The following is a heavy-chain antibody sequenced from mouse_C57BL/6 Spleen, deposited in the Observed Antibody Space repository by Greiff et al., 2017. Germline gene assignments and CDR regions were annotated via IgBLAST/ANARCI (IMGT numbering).Heavy chain of an antibody. Sequence: VQLVESGPGLVQPSPSLSISCKVSGFSLTSYGVHWVRQSPGTGLEWLGEIWSGGSTDYNAAFISRLSISKDNSKSQVFFKMNSLQADETAIYYCARGGEDYALDYWGQGTSVTVSS. CDR3: ARGGEDYALDY. J-gene: IGHJ4*01. CDR2: IWSGGST. D-gene: IGHD2-13*01. CDR1: GFSLTSYG. V-gene: IGHV2-2*01.